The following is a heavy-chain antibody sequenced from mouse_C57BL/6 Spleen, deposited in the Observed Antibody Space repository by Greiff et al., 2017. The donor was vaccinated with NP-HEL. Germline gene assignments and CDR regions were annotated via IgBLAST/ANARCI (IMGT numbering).Heavy chain of an antibody. Sequence: EVQLQQSGPVLVKPGASVKMSCKASGYTFTDYYMNWVKQSHGKSLKWIGVINPYNGGTSYNQKFKGKATLTVDKSSSTAYMELNSLTSEDSAVYYCAPYYGSSYALFAYWGQGTLVTVSA. V-gene: IGHV1-19*01. CDR2: INPYNGGT. CDR1: GYTFTDYY. CDR3: APYYGSSYALFAY. D-gene: IGHD1-1*01. J-gene: IGHJ3*01.